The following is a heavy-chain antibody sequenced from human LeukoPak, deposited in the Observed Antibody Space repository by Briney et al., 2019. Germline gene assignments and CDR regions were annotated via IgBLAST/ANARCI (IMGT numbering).Heavy chain of an antibody. CDR1: GGSFSGYY. V-gene: IGHV4-34*01. CDR2: INHSGST. J-gene: IGHJ3*02. D-gene: IGHD1-1*01. Sequence: PSETLSLTCAVYGGSFSGYYWSWIRQPPGKGLEWIGEINHSGSTNYNPSLKSRVTISVDTSKNQFSLKLSSVTAADTAVYYCGRGCWRFPRVFYMWGKGKMVTV. CDR3: GRGCWRFPRVFYM.